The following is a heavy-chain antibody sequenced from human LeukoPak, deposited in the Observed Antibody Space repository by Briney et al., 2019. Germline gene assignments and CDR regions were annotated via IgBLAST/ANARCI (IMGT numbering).Heavy chain of an antibody. J-gene: IGHJ5*02. Sequence: SETLSLTCTVSGGSISSYYWSWIRQPPGKGLEWIGYIYTSGSTNYNPSLKSRVTISVDTSKNQFSLKLSSVTAADTAVNYCARGIAAAGPNWFDPWGQGTLVTVSS. CDR1: GGSISSYY. CDR3: ARGIAAAGPNWFDP. CDR2: IYTSGST. V-gene: IGHV4-4*09. D-gene: IGHD6-13*01.